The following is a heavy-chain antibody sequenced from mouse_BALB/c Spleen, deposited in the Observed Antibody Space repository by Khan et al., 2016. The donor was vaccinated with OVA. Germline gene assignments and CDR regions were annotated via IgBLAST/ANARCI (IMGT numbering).Heavy chain of an antibody. Sequence: QVTLKESGPGLVAPSQSLSITCTVSGLSLTSYGVHWVSQPPGKGLEWLGVIWAGGGTNYNSALMSRLSISKDNSKSQVFVKMNSLQTDDTAMYYCSRLEDIWGQGTTLTVSS. CDR3: SRLEDI. V-gene: IGHV2-9*02. D-gene: IGHD1-3*01. J-gene: IGHJ2*01. CDR1: GLSLTSYG. CDR2: IWAGGGT.